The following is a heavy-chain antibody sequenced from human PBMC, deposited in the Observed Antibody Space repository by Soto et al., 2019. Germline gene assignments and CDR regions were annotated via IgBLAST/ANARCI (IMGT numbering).Heavy chain of an antibody. CDR3: AGAGGEPGYSSGWYAFDI. V-gene: IGHV1-2*04. CDR1: GYTFTGYY. CDR2: INPNSGGT. D-gene: IGHD6-19*01. J-gene: IGHJ3*02. Sequence: ASVKVSCKASGYTFTGYYMHWVRQAPGQGLEWMGWINPNSGGTNYAQKFQGWVTMTRDTAISTAYMELSRLRSDDTAGCCCAGAGGEPGYSSGWYAFDIWGQGTMVTVSS.